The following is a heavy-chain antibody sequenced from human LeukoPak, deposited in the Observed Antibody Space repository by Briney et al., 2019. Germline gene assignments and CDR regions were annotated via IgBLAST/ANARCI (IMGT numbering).Heavy chain of an antibody. Sequence: GGSLRLSCVASGFTLSSFSTYWMSWIRQASGKGLEWVANIKQDGSEKYYVDSVKGRFTISRDNAENSLFLQMNSLTVDDTAVYYCVRDRRPTVYGGLDFWGQGTRVTVSS. CDR3: VRDRRPTVYGGLDF. V-gene: IGHV3-7*01. D-gene: IGHD3-16*01. CDR2: IKQDGSEK. J-gene: IGHJ4*02. CDR1: GFTLSSFSTYW.